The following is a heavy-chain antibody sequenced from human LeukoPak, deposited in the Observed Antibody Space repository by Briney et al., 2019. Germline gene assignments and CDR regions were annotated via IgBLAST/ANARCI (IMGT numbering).Heavy chain of an antibody. CDR2: ISSSGSSI. D-gene: IGHD5-24*01. CDR1: GFTFSDYY. J-gene: IGHJ4*02. V-gene: IGHV3-11*01. CDR3: VRVKGGWLGEKTYDY. Sequence: GGSLRLSCAASGFTFSDYYMSWIRQTPRKGLEWLVYISSSGSSIDYADSVKGRFTVSRDNGKNSLCLQMNSLRAEDTAIYYCVRVKGGWLGEKTYDYLGQGTLVTVSP.